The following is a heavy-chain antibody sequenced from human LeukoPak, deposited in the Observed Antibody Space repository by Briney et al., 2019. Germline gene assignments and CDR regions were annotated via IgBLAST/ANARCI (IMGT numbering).Heavy chain of an antibody. CDR3: ARAGRGYGSGSYRQYYFDY. D-gene: IGHD3-10*01. CDR1: GGSFSGYY. J-gene: IGHJ4*02. Sequence: PSETLSLTCAVYGGSFSGYYWSWIRQPPGKGLEWIGEINHSGSTNYNPSLKSRVTISVDTSKNQFSLKLSSVTAADTAVYYCARAGRGYGSGSYRQYYFDYWGQGTLVTVSS. CDR2: INHSGST. V-gene: IGHV4-34*01.